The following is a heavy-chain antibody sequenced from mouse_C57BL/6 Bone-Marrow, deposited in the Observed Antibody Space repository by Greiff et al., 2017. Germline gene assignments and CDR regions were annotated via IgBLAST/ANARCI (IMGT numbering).Heavy chain of an antibody. CDR1: GFTFSAYG. D-gene: IGHD4-1*02. CDR3: ARQLRGGFDY. Sequence: EVQLVESGGGLVKPGGSLKLSCAASGFTFSAYGMHWVRQAPEKGLEWVAYISSGSSTIYYADTVKGRFTISRDNAKNNLELQMTSLRSEDTAMYYCARQLRGGFDYWGQGTLVTVSA. CDR2: ISSGSSTI. V-gene: IGHV5-17*01. J-gene: IGHJ3*01.